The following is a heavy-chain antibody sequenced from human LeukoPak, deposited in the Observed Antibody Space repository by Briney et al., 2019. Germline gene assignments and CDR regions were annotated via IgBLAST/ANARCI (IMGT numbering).Heavy chain of an antibody. V-gene: IGHV3-23*01. J-gene: IGHJ4*02. CDR3: AKVVSGWYRGAFDY. CDR2: ISGSGGST. D-gene: IGHD6-19*01. Sequence: PGGSLRLSCAASGFTISSYAMSWVRQAPGKGLEWVSAISGSGGSTYYADSVKGRFTISRDNSKNTLYLQMNSLRAEDTAVYYCAKVVSGWYRGAFDYWGQGTLVTVSS. CDR1: GFTISSYA.